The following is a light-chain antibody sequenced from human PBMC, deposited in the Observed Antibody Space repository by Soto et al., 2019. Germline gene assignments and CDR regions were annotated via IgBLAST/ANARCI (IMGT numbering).Light chain of an antibody. CDR2: DNN. V-gene: IGLV1-51*01. J-gene: IGLJ2*01. CDR3: GTWDSSLGVV. CDR1: SSNIGNNY. Sequence: QSVLTHPPSVSAAPGQKVTISCSGSSSNIGNNYVSWYQQLPGTAPKLLIYDNNKRPSGIPDRFSGSKSGTSATLGITGLQTGDEADYYCGTWDSSLGVVFGGGTKLTVL.